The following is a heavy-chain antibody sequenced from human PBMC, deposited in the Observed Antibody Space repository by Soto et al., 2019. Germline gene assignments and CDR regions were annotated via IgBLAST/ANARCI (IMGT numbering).Heavy chain of an antibody. CDR1: GFTFSSYW. V-gene: IGHV3-7*01. D-gene: IGHD6-19*01. J-gene: IGHJ4*02. CDR3: ARDGLGSGWSPKGYYFDY. Sequence: PGGSLRLSCAASGFTFSSYWMSWVRQAPGKGLEWVANIKQDGSEKYYVDSVKGRFTISRDNAKNSLYLQMNSLRAEDTAVYYCARDGLGSGWSPKGYYFDYWGQGTLVTVSS. CDR2: IKQDGSEK.